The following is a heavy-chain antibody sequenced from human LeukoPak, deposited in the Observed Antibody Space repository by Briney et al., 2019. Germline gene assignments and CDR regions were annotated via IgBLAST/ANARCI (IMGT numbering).Heavy chain of an antibody. J-gene: IGHJ4*02. V-gene: IGHV4-38-2*02. CDR3: ARDSWPEVVRFDY. CDR2: IYHGGST. CDR1: GYSISSGYY. D-gene: IGHD1-14*01. Sequence: SETLSLTCTVSGYSISSGYYWGWIRQPPGKGLEWVGSIYHGGSTYYNPSLKSRVTISVDTSKNQFSLKLSSVTAADTAVYFCARDSWPEVVRFDYWGQGTLVTVSS.